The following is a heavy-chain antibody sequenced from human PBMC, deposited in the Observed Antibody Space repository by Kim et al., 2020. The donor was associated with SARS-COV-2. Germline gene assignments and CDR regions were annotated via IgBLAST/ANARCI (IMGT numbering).Heavy chain of an antibody. CDR3: ARAHGLAGLVYGMDV. CDR2: IYYSGST. Sequence: SETLSLTCTVSGGSISSYYWSWIRQPPGKGLEWIGYIYYSGSTNYNPSLKSRVTISVDTSKNQFSLKLSSVTAADTAVYYCARAHGLAGLVYGMDVWGQGTTVTVSS. D-gene: IGHD6-19*01. CDR1: GGSISSYY. J-gene: IGHJ6*02. V-gene: IGHV4-59*01.